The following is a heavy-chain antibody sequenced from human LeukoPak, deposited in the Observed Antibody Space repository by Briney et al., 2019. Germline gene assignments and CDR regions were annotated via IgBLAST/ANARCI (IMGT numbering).Heavy chain of an antibody. CDR1: GRSISSYY. CDR3: ARMVIAAAAHYSGY. V-gene: IGHV4-4*09. D-gene: IGHD6-25*01. J-gene: IGHJ4*02. CDR2: TYSSGST. Sequence: SQTLSLTCTLSGRSISSYYWTWIRQPPGKGLEWNGYTYSSGSTNYNPTLKSRVTISVDTAKDQFSLKLSSVTAADTAVDYCARMVIAAAAHYSGYWGQGTLVTVSA.